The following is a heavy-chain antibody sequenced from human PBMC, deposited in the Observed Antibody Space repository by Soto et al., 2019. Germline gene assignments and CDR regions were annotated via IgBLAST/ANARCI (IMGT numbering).Heavy chain of an antibody. D-gene: IGHD3-10*01. V-gene: IGHV4-34*01. Sequence: SETLSLTCAVYGGSFSGYYWSWIRQPPGKGLEWIGEINHSGSTNYNPSLKSRVTISVDTSKNQFSLKLSSVTAADTAVYYCARRGYYYYYMDVWGKGTTVTVSS. CDR1: GGSFSGYY. J-gene: IGHJ6*03. CDR3: ARRGYYYYYMDV. CDR2: INHSGST.